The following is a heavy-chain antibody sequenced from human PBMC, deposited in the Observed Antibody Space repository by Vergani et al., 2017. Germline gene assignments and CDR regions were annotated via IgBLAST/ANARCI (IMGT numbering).Heavy chain of an antibody. CDR1: GGSISSGSYY. J-gene: IGHJ3*01. D-gene: IGHD1-26*01. Sequence: QVQLQESGPGLVRPSQTLSLTCTVSGGSISSGSYYWSWIRLAPGKGLEWIGEINHSVTINYNPTLKSPFNVSIDTSRDHFSLKLRSVSAADTAVYFCARRAERWETLLRDDFDVWGQGTFVTVSP. CDR3: ARRAERWETLLRDDFDV. V-gene: IGHV4-61*03. CDR2: INHSVTI.